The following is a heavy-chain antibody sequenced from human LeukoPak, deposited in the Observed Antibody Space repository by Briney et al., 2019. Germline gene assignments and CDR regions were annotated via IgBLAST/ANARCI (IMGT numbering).Heavy chain of an antibody. CDR1: GFTFSSYA. V-gene: IGHV3-23*01. D-gene: IGHD6-19*01. J-gene: IGHJ4*02. CDR3: ASSPYSSGWYLLDY. Sequence: PGGSLRLSCAASGFTFSSYAMSWVRQAPGKGLEWVSAISGSGGSTYYADSVKGRFTISRDNSKNTLYLQMNSPRAEDTAVYYCASSPYSSGWYLLDYWGQGTLVTVSS. CDR2: ISGSGGST.